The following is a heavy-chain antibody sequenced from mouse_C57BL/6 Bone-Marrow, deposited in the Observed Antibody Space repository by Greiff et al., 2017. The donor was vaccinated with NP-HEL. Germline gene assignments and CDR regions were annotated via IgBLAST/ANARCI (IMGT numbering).Heavy chain of an antibody. CDR2: FYPGSGSI. J-gene: IGHJ4*01. CDR1: GYTFTEYT. D-gene: IGHD2-3*01. Sequence: VQRVESGAELVKPGASVKLSCKASGYTFTEYTIHWVKQRSGQGLEWIGWFYPGSGSIKYNEKFKDKATLTADKSSSTVYMELSRLTSEDSAVYFCARHGLYDGYDYYAMDYWGKGTSVTVSS. V-gene: IGHV1-62-2*01. CDR3: ARHGLYDGYDYYAMDY.